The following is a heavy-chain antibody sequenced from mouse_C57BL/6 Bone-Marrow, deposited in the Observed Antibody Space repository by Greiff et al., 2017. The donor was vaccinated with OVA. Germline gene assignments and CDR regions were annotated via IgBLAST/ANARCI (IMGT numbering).Heavy chain of an antibody. D-gene: IGHD2-5*01. CDR2: ISYDGSN. CDR1: GYSITSGYY. CDR3: ARIYYSNYVWYFDV. Sequence: DVKLQESGPGLVKPSQSLSLTCSVTGYSITSGYYWNWIRQFPGNKLEWMGYISYDGSNNYNPSLKNRISITRDTSKNQFFLKLNSVTTEDTATYYCARIYYSNYVWYFDVWGTGTTVTVSS. J-gene: IGHJ1*03. V-gene: IGHV3-6*01.